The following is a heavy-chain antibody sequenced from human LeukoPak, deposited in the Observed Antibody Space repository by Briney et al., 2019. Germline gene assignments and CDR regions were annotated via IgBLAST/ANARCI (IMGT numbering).Heavy chain of an antibody. V-gene: IGHV3-30*18. J-gene: IGHJ4*02. CDR2: ISYDGSNK. Sequence: GRSLRLSCAASGFTFSSYGMHWVRQAPGKGLEWVAVISYDGSNKYYADSVKGRFTISRDNPKNTLYLQMNSLRAEDTAVYYCAKPPVRLLPSYYFDYWGQGTLVTVSS. D-gene: IGHD3-22*01. CDR1: GFTFSSYG. CDR3: AKPPVRLLPSYYFDY.